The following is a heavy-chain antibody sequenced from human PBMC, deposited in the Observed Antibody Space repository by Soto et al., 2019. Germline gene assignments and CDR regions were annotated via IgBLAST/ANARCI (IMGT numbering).Heavy chain of an antibody. D-gene: IGHD2-2*01. V-gene: IGHV1-69*02. CDR1: GGTFSSYT. J-gene: IGHJ6*03. Sequence: ASVKVSCKASGGTFSSYTISWVRQAPGQGLEWMGRIIPILGIANYAQKFQGRVTITADKSTSTAYMELSSLRSEDTAVYYCARSGNVVVPADPYYYYYMDVWGKGTTVTVSS. CDR3: ARSGNVVVPADPYYYYYMDV. CDR2: IIPILGIA.